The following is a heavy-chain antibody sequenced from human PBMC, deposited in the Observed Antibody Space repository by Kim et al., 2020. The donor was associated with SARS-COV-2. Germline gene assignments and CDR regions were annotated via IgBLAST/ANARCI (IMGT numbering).Heavy chain of an antibody. Sequence: GESLKISCKGSGYSFTSYWIGWVRQMPGKGLEWMGIIYPGDSDTRYSPSFQGQVTISADKSISTAYLQWSSLKASDTAMYYCARAVEGCSGGSCYSEYFDYWGQGTLVTVSS. CDR3: ARAVEGCSGGSCYSEYFDY. V-gene: IGHV5-51*01. CDR2: IYPGDSDT. J-gene: IGHJ4*02. D-gene: IGHD2-15*01. CDR1: GYSFTSYW.